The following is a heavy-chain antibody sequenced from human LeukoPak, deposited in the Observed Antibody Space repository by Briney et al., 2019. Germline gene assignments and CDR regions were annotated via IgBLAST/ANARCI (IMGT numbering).Heavy chain of an antibody. CDR2: ISYDGSNK. CDR1: GFTFSSYA. V-gene: IGHV3-30-3*01. CDR3: ARETVRGTCWFDP. Sequence: GGSLRLSCAASGFTFSSYAMHWVRQAPGKGLEWVAVISYDGSNKYYADSVKGRFTISRDNSKNTLYLQMNSLRAEDTAVYYCARETVRGTCWFDPWGQGTLVTVSS. D-gene: IGHD3-10*01. J-gene: IGHJ5*02.